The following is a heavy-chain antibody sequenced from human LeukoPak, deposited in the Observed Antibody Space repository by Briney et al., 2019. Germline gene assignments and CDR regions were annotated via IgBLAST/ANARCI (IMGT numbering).Heavy chain of an antibody. D-gene: IGHD3-9*01. CDR2: INPNSGGT. Sequence: ASVKVSCKASGYTFTGHYMHWVRQAPGQGLEWMGWINPNSGGTNYAQKFQGWVTMTRDTSISTAYMELSRLRSDDTAVYYCARDISYYDIPLYAFDIWGQRTMVTVSS. CDR3: ARDISYYDIPLYAFDI. J-gene: IGHJ3*02. CDR1: GYTFTGHY. V-gene: IGHV1-2*04.